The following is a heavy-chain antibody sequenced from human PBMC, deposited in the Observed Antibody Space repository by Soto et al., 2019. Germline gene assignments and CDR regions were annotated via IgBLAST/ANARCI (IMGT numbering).Heavy chain of an antibody. CDR1: GGSISSYY. D-gene: IGHD1-1*01. CDR2: IYYSGST. J-gene: IGHJ5*02. Sequence: SETLSLTCTVSGGSISSYYWSWIRQPPGKGLEWIGYIYYSGSTNYNPSLKSRVTISVDTSKNQFSLKLSSVTAADTAVYYCGREYINYFDPWGQGTLVTVS. V-gene: IGHV4-59*01. CDR3: GREYINYFDP.